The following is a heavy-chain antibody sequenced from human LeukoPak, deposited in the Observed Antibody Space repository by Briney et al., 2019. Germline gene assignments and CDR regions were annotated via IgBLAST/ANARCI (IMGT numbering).Heavy chain of an antibody. CDR3: ASDHLATYSSSWYDKDY. Sequence: GGSLRLSCAASGFNFSTYWMSWVRQAPGKGLEWVANIKQDGSEKYYVDSVKGRFTISRDNAKNSLYLQMNSLRAEDTAVYYCASDHLATYSSSWYDKDYWGQGTLVTVSS. J-gene: IGHJ4*02. CDR1: GFNFSTYW. D-gene: IGHD6-13*01. CDR2: IKQDGSEK. V-gene: IGHV3-7*01.